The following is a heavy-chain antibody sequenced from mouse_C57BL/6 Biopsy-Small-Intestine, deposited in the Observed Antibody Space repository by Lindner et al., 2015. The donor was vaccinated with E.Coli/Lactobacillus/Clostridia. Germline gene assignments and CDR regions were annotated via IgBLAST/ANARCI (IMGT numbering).Heavy chain of an antibody. CDR2: FDPYNGAT. J-gene: IGHJ3*01. Sequence: VQLQESGPELVKPGASVKMSCKASGYSFTGYNMHWVKQSHGKSLEWIGYFDPYNGATSYNQKFKGTATLTVDKSSNTAYMQLNSLTSEDSAVYYCARRGELAWFGYWGQGTLVTVSA. CDR1: GYSFTGYN. V-gene: IGHV1S135*01. CDR3: ARRGELAWFGY.